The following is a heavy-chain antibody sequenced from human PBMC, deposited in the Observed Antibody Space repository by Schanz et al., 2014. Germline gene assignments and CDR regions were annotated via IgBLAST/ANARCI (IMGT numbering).Heavy chain of an antibody. V-gene: IGHV3-21*04. CDR2: ISSSSSYI. D-gene: IGHD2-15*01. J-gene: IGHJ6*02. Sequence: VQLVESGGGVVQPGRSLRLSCAAYGFTLSSYAMHWVRQAPGKGLEWVSSISSSSSYIYYADSVKGRFTISRDNSENTLYLQMNSLSADDTAVFYCAKGMGYCSGGTCYDYYYYGLDVWGQGTTVTVSS. CDR1: GFTLSSYA. CDR3: AKGMGYCSGGTCYDYYYYGLDV.